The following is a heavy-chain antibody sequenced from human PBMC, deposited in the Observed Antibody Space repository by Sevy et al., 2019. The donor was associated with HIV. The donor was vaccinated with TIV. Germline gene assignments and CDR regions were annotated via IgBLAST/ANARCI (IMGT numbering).Heavy chain of an antibody. J-gene: IGHJ6*02. CDR2: IKSNSYGETT. V-gene: IGHV3-15*01. D-gene: IGHD5-12*01. Sequence: GGSLRLSCAASGFTFSDAWMTWVRQAPGRGLEWVGRIKSNSYGETTDYGSSVKGRFAISRDDSKNMLFLQMNTLKNEDSAVYYCATDRGYWGSKSQYYYVVDAWGQGTTVTVSS. CDR1: GFTFSDAW. CDR3: ATDRGYWGSKSQYYYVVDA.